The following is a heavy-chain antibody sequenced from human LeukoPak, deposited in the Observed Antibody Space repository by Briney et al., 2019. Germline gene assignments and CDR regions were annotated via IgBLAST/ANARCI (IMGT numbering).Heavy chain of an antibody. J-gene: IGHJ4*02. Sequence: GGSLRLSCAASGFTFSSYWMSWVRQAPGKGLEWVAFTRYDESKTFYGDSVRGRFTISRDNSKNTLYLQMNSLTTDDSAVYYCAKARYSGSPALDFWGQGTLVTVSS. D-gene: IGHD1-26*01. V-gene: IGHV3-30*02. CDR1: GFTFSSYW. CDR3: AKARYSGSPALDF. CDR2: TRYDESKT.